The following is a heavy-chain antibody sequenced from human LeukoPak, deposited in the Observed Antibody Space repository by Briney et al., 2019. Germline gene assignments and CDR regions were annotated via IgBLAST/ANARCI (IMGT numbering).Heavy chain of an antibody. J-gene: IGHJ4*02. CDR2: IYPGDSDT. Sequence: GESLKISCKGSGYSFTSYWIGWVRQMPGKGLERMGIIYPGDSDTRYSPSFQGQVTTSADKSISTAYLQWSSLKASDTAMYYCACQYYYDSSGYYNRDPEYYFDYWGQGTLVTVSS. V-gene: IGHV5-51*01. D-gene: IGHD3-22*01. CDR3: ACQYYYDSSGYYNRDPEYYFDY. CDR1: GYSFTSYW.